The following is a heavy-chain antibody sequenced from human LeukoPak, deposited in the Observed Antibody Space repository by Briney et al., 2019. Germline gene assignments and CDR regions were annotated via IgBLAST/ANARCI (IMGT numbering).Heavy chain of an antibody. CDR2: IYYSGST. D-gene: IGHD6-19*01. J-gene: IGHJ6*03. Sequence: SETLSLTCTVSGGSISSSSYYWGWIRQPPGKGLEWIGSIYYSGSTYYNPSLKSRVTISVDTSKNQFSLKLSSVTAADTAVYYCTGWTGDYYYYMDVWGKGTTVTVSS. CDR1: GGSISSSSYY. V-gene: IGHV4-39*01. CDR3: TGWTGDYYYYMDV.